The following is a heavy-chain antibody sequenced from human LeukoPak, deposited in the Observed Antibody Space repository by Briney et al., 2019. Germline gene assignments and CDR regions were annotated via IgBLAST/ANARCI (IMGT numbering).Heavy chain of an antibody. CDR1: GGSFRGYY. D-gene: IGHD6-19*01. J-gene: IGHJ1*01. V-gene: IGHV4-34*01. Sequence: SETLSLTCAVYGGSFRGYYWTWIRQPPGKGLEWIGEINRSGSTNYNPSLKSRVTISVDTSKNQFSLKLSSVTAADTAVYYCARGPRVGIAVVGNKEYFQHWGQGTLVTVSS. CDR3: ARGPRVGIAVVGNKEYFQH. CDR2: INRSGST.